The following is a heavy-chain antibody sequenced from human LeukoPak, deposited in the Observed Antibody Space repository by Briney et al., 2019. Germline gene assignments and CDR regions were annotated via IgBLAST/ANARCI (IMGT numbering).Heavy chain of an antibody. V-gene: IGHV1-46*01. J-gene: IGHJ6*02. CDR2: INPSGGRT. Sequence: GASVKVSCKASGYTFTSYYMHWVRQAPGQGLEWMGIINPSGGRTSYAEKFQSRISMTRDTSTSTVYMALSSLRSEDSAVYYCARETAMVTNCYSYYGMDVWGQGTTVTVSS. D-gene: IGHD5-18*01. CDR3: ARETAMVTNCYSYYGMDV. CDR1: GYTFTSYY.